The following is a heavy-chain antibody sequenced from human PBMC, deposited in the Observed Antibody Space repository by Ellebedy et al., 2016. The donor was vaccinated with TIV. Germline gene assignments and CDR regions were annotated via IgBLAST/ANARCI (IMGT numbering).Heavy chain of an antibody. CDR3: ARRSSVAPETGIAY. Sequence: SETLSLXXAVYGGSFSGYYWSWVRQPPGKGLEWIGEINHSGSDNYNPSLKSRVTISVDTSKNQFSLRLRSMTAADTAVYYCARRSSVAPETGIAYWGQGTRVTVSS. V-gene: IGHV4-34*01. D-gene: IGHD3-9*01. CDR1: GGSFSGYY. CDR2: INHSGSD. J-gene: IGHJ4*02.